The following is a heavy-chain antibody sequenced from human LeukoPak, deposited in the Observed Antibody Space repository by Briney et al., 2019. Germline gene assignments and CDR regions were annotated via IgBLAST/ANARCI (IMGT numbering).Heavy chain of an antibody. CDR1: GFTFSDSW. Sequence: HAGGSLRLSCGASGFTFSDSWMSWVRQAPGKGLEWVANMNQDGSEKDYVDSVKGRFTISRDNARNSLYLQMSSLRAEDTAVYYCATYTHWVAGDVWGQGTTVTVSS. V-gene: IGHV3-7*01. D-gene: IGHD3-16*01. CDR3: ATYTHWVAGDV. J-gene: IGHJ6*02. CDR2: MNQDGSEK.